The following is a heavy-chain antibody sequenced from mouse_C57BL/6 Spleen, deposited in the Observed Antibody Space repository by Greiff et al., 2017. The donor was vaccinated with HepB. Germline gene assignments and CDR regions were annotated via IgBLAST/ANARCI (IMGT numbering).Heavy chain of an antibody. CDR3: ARYGYDEGYWYFDV. J-gene: IGHJ1*03. V-gene: IGHV2-2*01. Sequence: VQVVESGPGLVQPSQSLSITCTVSGFSLTSYGVHWVRQSPGKGLEWLGVIWSGGSTDYNAAFISRLSISKDNSKSQVFFKMNSLQADDTAIYYCARYGYDEGYWYFDVWGTGTTVTVSS. CDR2: IWSGGST. D-gene: IGHD2-2*01. CDR1: GFSLTSYG.